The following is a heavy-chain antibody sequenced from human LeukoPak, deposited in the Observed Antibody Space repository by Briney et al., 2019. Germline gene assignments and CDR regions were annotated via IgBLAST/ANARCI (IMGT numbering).Heavy chain of an antibody. CDR3: ARDRDGYCSGGSCYPLSDY. CDR1: GGTFSSYA. D-gene: IGHD2-15*01. J-gene: IGHJ4*02. V-gene: IGHV1-69*04. Sequence: SVKVSCKASGGTFSSYAISWVRQAPGQGLEWMGRIIPILGIANYAQKFQGRVTITADKTTSTAYMELSSLRSEDTAVYYCARDRDGYCSGGSCYPLSDYWGQGTLVTVSS. CDR2: IIPILGIA.